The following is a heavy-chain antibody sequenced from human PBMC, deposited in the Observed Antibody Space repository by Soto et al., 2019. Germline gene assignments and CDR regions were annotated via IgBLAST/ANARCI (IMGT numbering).Heavy chain of an antibody. D-gene: IGHD5-12*01. CDR1: GGSISSGGYS. V-gene: IGHV4-30-2*01. J-gene: IGHJ4*02. CDR3: AAGGGLPRYY. CDR2: IYHSGST. Sequence: QLQLQESGSGLVKPSQTLSLTCAVSGGSISSGGYSWSWIRQPPGKGLEWIGYIYHSGSTYYNPSLTGRVTISVDRAKNQFSLKLSSVTAADTAVYYCAAGGGLPRYYWGQGTLVTVSS.